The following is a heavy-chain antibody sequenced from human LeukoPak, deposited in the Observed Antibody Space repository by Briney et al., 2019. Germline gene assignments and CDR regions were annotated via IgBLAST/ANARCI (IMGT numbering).Heavy chain of an antibody. Sequence: SETLSLTCAVYGGSFSGYYWGWIRQPPGKGLEWIGEINHSGSTNYNPSLKSRVTISVDTSKNQFSLKLSSVTAADTAVYYCARWNYDFWSGYYSFDYWGQGTLVTVSS. CDR2: INHSGST. J-gene: IGHJ4*02. CDR1: GGSFSGYY. D-gene: IGHD3-3*01. CDR3: ARWNYDFWSGYYSFDY. V-gene: IGHV4-34*01.